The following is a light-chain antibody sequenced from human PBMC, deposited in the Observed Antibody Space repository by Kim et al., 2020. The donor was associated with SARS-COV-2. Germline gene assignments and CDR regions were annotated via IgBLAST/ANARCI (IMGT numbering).Light chain of an antibody. CDR3: QKYNTAPWT. CDR1: RGIHNY. CDR2: AAS. Sequence: ASVGDRVTITCRASRGIHNYLAWYQQKPGKVPKLLIYAASTLHSGVPSRFSGSGSGTDFTLIISSLQPADVATYYCQKYNTAPWTFGQGTKVDIK. J-gene: IGKJ1*01. V-gene: IGKV1-27*01.